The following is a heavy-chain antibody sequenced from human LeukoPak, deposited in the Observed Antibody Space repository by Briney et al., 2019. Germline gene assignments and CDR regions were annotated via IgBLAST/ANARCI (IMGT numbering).Heavy chain of an antibody. J-gene: IGHJ6*03. CDR3: ARVRRSPYYYYTDV. Sequence: SETLSLTCTVSGGSISSYYWSWIRQPPGKGLEWIGYIYYSGSTNYNPSLKSRVTISVDTSKNQFSLKLSSVTAADTAVYYCARVRRSPYYYYTDVCGKGTTVTVSS. D-gene: IGHD4-17*01. V-gene: IGHV4-59*01. CDR2: IYYSGST. CDR1: GGSISSYY.